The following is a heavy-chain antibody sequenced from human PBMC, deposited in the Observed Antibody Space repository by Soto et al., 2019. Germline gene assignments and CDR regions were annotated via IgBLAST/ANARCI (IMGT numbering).Heavy chain of an antibody. D-gene: IGHD2-2*02. V-gene: IGHV1-46*01. J-gene: IGHJ6*02. CDR2: INPSGGST. CDR1: GYTFTSYY. CDR3: AREGLGYCSSTSCHRSYYYYGMDV. Sequence: ASVKVSCKASGYTFTSYYMHWVRQAPGQGLGWMGIINPSGGSTSYAQKFQGRVTMTRDTSTSTVYMELSSLRSEDTAVYYCAREGLGYCSSTSCHRSYYYYGMDVWGQGTTVTVSS.